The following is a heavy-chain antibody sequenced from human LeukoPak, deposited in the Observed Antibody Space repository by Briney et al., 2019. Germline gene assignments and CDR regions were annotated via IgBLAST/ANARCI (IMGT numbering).Heavy chain of an antibody. CDR3: ARGLSLRGYSYGIDY. J-gene: IGHJ4*02. D-gene: IGHD5-18*01. V-gene: IGHV1-46*01. CDR2: INPSGGST. Sequence: ASVKVSCKASGYTFLSYVISWVRQAPGQGLEWMGIINPSGGSTSYAQKFQGRVTMTRDMSTSTVYMELSSLRSEDTAVYYCARGLSLRGYSYGIDYWGQGTLVTVSS. CDR1: GYTFLSYV.